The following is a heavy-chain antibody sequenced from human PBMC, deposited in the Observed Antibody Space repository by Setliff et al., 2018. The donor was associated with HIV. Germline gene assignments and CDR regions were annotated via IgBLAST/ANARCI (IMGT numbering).Heavy chain of an antibody. Sequence: SETLSLTCTVSSGSISSSIFYWGWIRQPPGKGLEWIGSIYYSGSTYYNPSLTSRVTISLDTSKNRFSLKLSSVTAADTAVYYCARGVAAAVLWGQGTLVTVSS. V-gene: IGHV4-39*07. D-gene: IGHD6-13*01. CDR3: ARGVAAAVL. J-gene: IGHJ4*02. CDR1: SGSISSSIFY. CDR2: IYYSGST.